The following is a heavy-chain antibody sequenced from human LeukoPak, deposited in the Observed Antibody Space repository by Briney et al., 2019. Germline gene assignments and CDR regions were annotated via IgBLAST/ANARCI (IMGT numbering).Heavy chain of an antibody. CDR2: IYYSGST. D-gene: IGHD3-10*01. CDR1: GGSISSSSYY. Sequence: SSETLSLTCTVSGGSISSSSYYWGWIRQPPGKGLEWIGSIYYSGSTYYNPSLKSRVTISVDTSKNQFSLKLSSVTAADTAVYYCARDLSVDYYGSGSYWGVDYWGQGTLVTVSS. CDR3: ARDLSVDYYGSGSYWGVDY. V-gene: IGHV4-39*07. J-gene: IGHJ4*02.